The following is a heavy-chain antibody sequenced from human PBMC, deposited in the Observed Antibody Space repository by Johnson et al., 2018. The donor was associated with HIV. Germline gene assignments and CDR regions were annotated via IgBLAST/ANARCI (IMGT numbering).Heavy chain of an antibody. J-gene: IGHJ3*01. V-gene: IGHV3-66*01. CDR3: ATVWRNEGRHSFDV. CDR2: VHRDGTL. CDR1: GFTVSNNY. Sequence: EQLVESGGGLVQPGGSLRLSCAASGFTVSNNYMNWVRQTPGKGLEWVSVVHRDGTLYYADSVKGRFSLSRDNSKNTLYLQMNSLRAEDTALYFCATVWRNEGRHSFDVWGLGTMVTVSS. D-gene: IGHD1-1*01.